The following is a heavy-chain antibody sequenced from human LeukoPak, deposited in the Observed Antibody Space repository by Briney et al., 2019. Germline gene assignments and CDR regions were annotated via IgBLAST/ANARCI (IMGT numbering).Heavy chain of an antibody. J-gene: IGHJ6*03. D-gene: IGHD4-17*01. V-gene: IGHV4-4*07. CDR2: IYTSGST. CDR3: ARDLSPLYGRYYYYHMHV. CDR1: GGSISSYH. Sequence: KSSETLSLTCTVSGGSISSYHWSWIRQPAGKVLEWIGRIYTSGSTNYNPSLKRRITMSLDTSKNQFSLKVTSVTAADTALYYCARDLSPLYGRYYYYHMHVWGKGTTVTVSS.